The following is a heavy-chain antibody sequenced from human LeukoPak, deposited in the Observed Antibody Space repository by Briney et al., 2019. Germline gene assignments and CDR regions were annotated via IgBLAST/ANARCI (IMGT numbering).Heavy chain of an antibody. CDR3: ARRDYGGNSYYFDY. CDR2: IYYSGNT. V-gene: IGHV4-59*08. D-gene: IGHD4-23*01. Sequence: PSETLSLTCTVSGASISSYYWSWIRQPPGKGLEWIGYIYYSGNTNYNPSLKSRVTISVDTSKNQFSLKLSSVTAADTAVYYCARRDYGGNSYYFDYWGQGTLVTVSS. CDR1: GASISSYY. J-gene: IGHJ4*02.